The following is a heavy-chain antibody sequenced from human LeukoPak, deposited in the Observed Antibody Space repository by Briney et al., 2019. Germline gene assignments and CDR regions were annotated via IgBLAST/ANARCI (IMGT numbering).Heavy chain of an antibody. Sequence: SETLSLTCTVSGGSISSYYWSWIRQPPGKGLEWIGYIYYSGSTNYNPSLKSRVTISVDTSKNQFSLKLSSVTAADTAVYYCARAAAPLTRPYYFDYWGQGTLVTVSS. V-gene: IGHV4-59*01. CDR2: IYYSGST. D-gene: IGHD3-9*01. CDR1: GGSISSYY. J-gene: IGHJ4*02. CDR3: ARAAAPLTRPYYFDY.